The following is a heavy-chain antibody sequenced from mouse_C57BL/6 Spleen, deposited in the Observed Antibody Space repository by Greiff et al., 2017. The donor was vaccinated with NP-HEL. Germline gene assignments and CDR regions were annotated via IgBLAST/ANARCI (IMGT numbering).Heavy chain of an antibody. CDR2: INPSNGGT. CDR3: AREEGIYYDSLGDAMDY. D-gene: IGHD2-4*01. V-gene: IGHV1-53*01. Sequence: QVQLQQPGTELVKPGASVKLSCKASGYTFTSYWMHWVKQRPGQGLEWIGNINPSNGGTNYNEKFKSKATLTVDKSSSTAYMQLSSLTSEDSAVYYCAREEGIYYDSLGDAMDYWGQGTSVTVSS. J-gene: IGHJ4*01. CDR1: GYTFTSYW.